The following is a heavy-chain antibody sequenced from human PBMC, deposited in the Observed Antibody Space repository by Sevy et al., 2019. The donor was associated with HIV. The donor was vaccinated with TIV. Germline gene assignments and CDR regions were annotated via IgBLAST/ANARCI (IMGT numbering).Heavy chain of an antibody. Sequence: GGSLRLSCAASGFTFSSYSMNWVRQAPGKGLEWVSSISSSSSYIYYEASVKGRFTISRDNAKNSLYLQMNSLRAEDTAVYYCARDGLTTVVPFDYWGQGTLVTVSS. J-gene: IGHJ4*02. V-gene: IGHV3-21*01. CDR2: ISSSSSYI. CDR1: GFTFSSYS. D-gene: IGHD4-17*01. CDR3: ARDGLTTVVPFDY.